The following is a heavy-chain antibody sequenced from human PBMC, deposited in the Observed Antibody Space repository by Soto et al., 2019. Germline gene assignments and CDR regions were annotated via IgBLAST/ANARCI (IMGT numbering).Heavy chain of an antibody. CDR3: AREGQEQWRVLCYYYMDV. D-gene: IGHD6-19*01. CDR1: GLTFSSYW. J-gene: IGHJ6*03. V-gene: IGHV3-7*01. Sequence: EVQLVESGGGLVQPGGSLRLPCAASGLTFSSYWMSWVRQAPGKGLELVANIKQDGSEKYYVVSVKGRITISRDNAKNSLYRQRNSLIAQDTAVYYCAREGQEQWRVLCYYYMDVWARGTTVTVSS. CDR2: IKQDGSEK.